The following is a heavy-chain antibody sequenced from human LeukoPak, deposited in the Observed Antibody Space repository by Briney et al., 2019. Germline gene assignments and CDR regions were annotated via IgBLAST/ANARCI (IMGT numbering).Heavy chain of an antibody. CDR3: ASAFLTGYYRNWFDP. V-gene: IGHV3-23*01. CDR1: GFSFSSYA. CDR2: ISANGVDT. J-gene: IGHJ5*02. D-gene: IGHD3-9*01. Sequence: GGSLRLSCAASGFSFSSYAMSWVRQGPGKGLEWVSTISANGVDTYSADPVKGRFTISRDNSKNTLYLQMNSLRVGDTAVYYCASAFLTGYYRNWFDPWGQGTLVTVSS.